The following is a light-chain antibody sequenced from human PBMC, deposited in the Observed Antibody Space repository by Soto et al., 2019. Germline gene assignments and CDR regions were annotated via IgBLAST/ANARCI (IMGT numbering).Light chain of an antibody. V-gene: IGLV2-8*01. CDR3: SSYEGRSTYV. CDR1: SSDVGGYDY. Sequence: QSVLTQPPSASGSPGQSVTISCTGTSSDVGGYDYVSWYQQHPGKAPKLMIYEVSKRPSGVPDRFSGSKSGNTASLTVSGLQDEDQADYYCSSYEGRSTYVFGTGTKVTV. CDR2: EVS. J-gene: IGLJ1*01.